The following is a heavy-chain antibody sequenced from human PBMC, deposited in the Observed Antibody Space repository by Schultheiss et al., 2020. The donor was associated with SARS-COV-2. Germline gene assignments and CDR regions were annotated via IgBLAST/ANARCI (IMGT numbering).Heavy chain of an antibody. J-gene: IGHJ6*03. V-gene: IGHV3-15*01. D-gene: IGHD5-24*01. Sequence: GGSLRLSCAASGFTFSDTWMSWVRQAPGKGLEWVGRTKSKPDGGTIDYAAAVKDRFTISRDDLKNTLFLQMNSLMPEDTAVYYCTTVGVRLQGFTDYYYYYYYMDVWGKGTTVTVSS. CDR2: TKSKPDGGTI. CDR3: TTVGVRLQGFTDYYYYYYYMDV. CDR1: GFTFSDTW.